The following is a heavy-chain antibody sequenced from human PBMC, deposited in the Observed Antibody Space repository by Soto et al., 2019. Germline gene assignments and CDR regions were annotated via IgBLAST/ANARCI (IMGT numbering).Heavy chain of an antibody. D-gene: IGHD4-17*01. CDR1: GFTFSDYY. CDR2: ISGNGEII. V-gene: IGHV3-11*01. CDR3: ARDVDADFRTDFDY. Sequence: PGGSLRLSCAASGFTFSDYYIHWIRRAPGKGLEWISYISGNGEIIQYGASARGRFTISRDNAENSVYLEMDSLRAEDTALYYCARDVDADFRTDFDYWGRGTLVTVSS. J-gene: IGHJ4*02.